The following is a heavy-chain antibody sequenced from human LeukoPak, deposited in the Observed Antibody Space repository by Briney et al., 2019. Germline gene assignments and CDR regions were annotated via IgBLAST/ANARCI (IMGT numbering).Heavy chain of an antibody. CDR3: ARAGGGSSGYYYDSLQVPEIDY. CDR1: GGTFSSYA. J-gene: IGHJ4*02. V-gene: IGHV1-69*01. CDR2: IIPIFGTA. Sequence: SVKVSCKASGGTFSSYAISWVRQAPGQGLEWMGGIIPIFGTANYAQKFQGRVTITADESTSTAYMELSSLRSEDTAVYYCARAGGGSSGYYYDSLQVPEIDYWGQGTLVTVSS. D-gene: IGHD3-22*01.